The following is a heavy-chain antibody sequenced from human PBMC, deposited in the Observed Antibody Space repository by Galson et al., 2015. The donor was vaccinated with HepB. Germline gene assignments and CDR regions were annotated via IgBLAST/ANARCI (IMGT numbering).Heavy chain of an antibody. CDR3: MTGIYFDH. CDR1: GFTFSNAW. Sequence: SLRLSCAASGFTFSNAWMSWVRQAPGKGLEWVGRIKSKADGGRTDYAAPVKGRFTISRDDSKNTVYLQMNSLKTDDTAVYYCMTGIYFDHWGQGTLVTVSS. J-gene: IGHJ4*02. V-gene: IGHV3-15*01. CDR2: IKSKADGGRT.